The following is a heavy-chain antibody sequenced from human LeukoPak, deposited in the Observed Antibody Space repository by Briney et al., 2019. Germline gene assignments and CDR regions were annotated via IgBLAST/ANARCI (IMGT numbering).Heavy chain of an antibody. J-gene: IGHJ4*02. CDR3: AKDLSTYFDY. Sequence: GRSLRLSCAASGFTFSSYGMHWVRQAPGKGLEWVAVISYGGSNKYYAGSVKGRFTISRDNSKNTLYLQMNSLRAEDTAVYYCAKDLSTYFDYWGQGTLVTVSS. CDR1: GFTFSSYG. D-gene: IGHD5/OR15-5a*01. V-gene: IGHV3-30*18. CDR2: ISYGGSNK.